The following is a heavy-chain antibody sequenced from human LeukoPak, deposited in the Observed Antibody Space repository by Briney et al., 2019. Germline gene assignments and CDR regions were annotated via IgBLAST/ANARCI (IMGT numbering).Heavy chain of an antibody. CDR1: GFSFSNYW. J-gene: IGHJ4*02. V-gene: IGHV3-74*01. Sequence: PGGSLRLSCAASGFSFSNYWMHWVRQAPGKGLVWVSRINSDGSSTTYADSVKGRFTISRDNAKNSLYLQMNSLRAEDTAVYYCAREQKSYDSSGLDYWGQGTLVTVSS. D-gene: IGHD3-22*01. CDR3: AREQKSYDSSGLDY. CDR2: INSDGSST.